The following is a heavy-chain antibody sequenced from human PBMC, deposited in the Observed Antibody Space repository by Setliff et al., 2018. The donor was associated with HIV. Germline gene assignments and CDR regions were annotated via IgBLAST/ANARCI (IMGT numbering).Heavy chain of an antibody. J-gene: IGHJ3*01. CDR2: INHSGGT. Sequence: PSETLSLTCFVSGVSISDHYWGWIRQSPGKGLEWIGEINHSGGTNYNPSLKSRVTMSIDTSKNQFSLNVSSVTAADTAVCYCARGWGHDGFDFWGQGTMVTVSS. V-gene: IGHV4-34*01. D-gene: IGHD7-27*01. CDR1: GVSISDHY. CDR3: ARGWGHDGFDF.